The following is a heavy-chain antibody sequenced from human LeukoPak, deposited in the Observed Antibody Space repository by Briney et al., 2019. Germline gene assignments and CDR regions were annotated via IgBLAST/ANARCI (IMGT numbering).Heavy chain of an antibody. J-gene: IGHJ4*02. D-gene: IGHD5-12*01. CDR2: ISGDATTI. CDR3: ARDSLAEIVAG. V-gene: IGHV3-11*01. Sequence: GGSLRLSCATSGFTFRAYFMSWIRQAPGKGLEWVSYISGDATTIYYADSVKGPFTISRDNAKNSLYLQMDSLTAEDTAVYYCARDSLAEIVAGWGQGTLVTVSS. CDR1: GFTFRAYF.